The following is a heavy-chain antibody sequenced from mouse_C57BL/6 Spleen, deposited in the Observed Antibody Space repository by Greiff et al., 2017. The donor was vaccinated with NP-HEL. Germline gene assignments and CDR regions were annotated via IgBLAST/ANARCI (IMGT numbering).Heavy chain of an antibody. CDR2: IDPSDSET. CDR1: GYTFTSYW. J-gene: IGHJ3*01. CDR3: ARGGGKFSAWFAY. D-gene: IGHD2-1*01. V-gene: IGHV1-52*01. Sequence: QVQLQQPGAELVRPGSSVKLSCKASGYTFTSYWMHWVKQRPIQGLEWIGNIDPSDSETHYNQKFKDKATLTVDKSSSTAYMQLSSLTSEDSAVYYCARGGGKFSAWFAYWGQGTLVTVSA.